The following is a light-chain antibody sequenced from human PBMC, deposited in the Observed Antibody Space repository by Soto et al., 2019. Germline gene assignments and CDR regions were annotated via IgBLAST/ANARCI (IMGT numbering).Light chain of an antibody. Sequence: QSALTQPASVSGSPGQSITISCTGTSRDVGGYNYVSWHQQHPGKAPKVIITEVSNRPSGVSHRFSGSKSGTTASLTISGLQAEDEADYYCCSYAGIYVFGSGTKLTVL. CDR3: CSYAGIYV. V-gene: IGLV2-14*01. J-gene: IGLJ1*01. CDR1: SRDVGGYNY. CDR2: EVS.